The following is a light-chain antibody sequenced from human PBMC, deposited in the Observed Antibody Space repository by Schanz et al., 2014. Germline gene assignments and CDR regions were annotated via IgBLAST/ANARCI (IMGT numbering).Light chain of an antibody. CDR3: SSYTGSTSFWV. J-gene: IGLJ3*02. CDR1: SSNIGGNT. V-gene: IGLV1-44*01. Sequence: QSVLTQPPSASGTPGQRVTISCSGSSSNIGGNTVNWYQQLPGTAPKPLIYSNNHRPSGVPDRFSGSKSGTSASLAISGLQSEDEADYYCSSYTGSTSFWVFGGGTKLTVL. CDR2: SNN.